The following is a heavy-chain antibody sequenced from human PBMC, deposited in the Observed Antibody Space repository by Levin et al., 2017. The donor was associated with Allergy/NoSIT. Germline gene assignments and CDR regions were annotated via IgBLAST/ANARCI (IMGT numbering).Heavy chain of an antibody. J-gene: IGHJ4*02. D-gene: IGHD5-18*01. CDR2: IYLSGST. Sequence: LRLSCAVSGGSISSGGYSWSWIRQPPGKGLEWIGNIYLSGSTNDNPSLKSRVTMSVDRSKNQFSLKLSYVTAADTAVDYCARVAGYSYGYYFDYWGPGTLVTVSS. V-gene: IGHV4-30-2*01. CDR3: ARVAGYSYGYYFDY. CDR1: GGSISSGGYS.